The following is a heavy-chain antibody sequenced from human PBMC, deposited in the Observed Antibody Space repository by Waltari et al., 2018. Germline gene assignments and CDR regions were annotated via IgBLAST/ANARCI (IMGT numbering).Heavy chain of an antibody. V-gene: IGHV3-9*01. CDR3: AAESESHPTYFHY. J-gene: IGHJ4*02. CDR2: ISWNSANI. CDR1: GFSLDDYA. Sequence: EVQLVESGGALVQPGKSLSLSCAASGFSLDDYAMHWVRQAPGKGLEWFAGISWNSANIGYADSVEGRFTISRNNAKNSLYLQMSSLIDEDTASYYCAAESESHPTYFHYWGQGTLVTVSS.